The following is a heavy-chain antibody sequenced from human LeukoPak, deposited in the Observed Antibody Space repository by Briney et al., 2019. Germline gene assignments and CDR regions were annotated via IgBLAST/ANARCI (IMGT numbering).Heavy chain of an antibody. V-gene: IGHV1-69*01. CDR3: ARERVNYDFWSGYYPDAFDI. CDR1: GGTFSSYA. D-gene: IGHD3-3*01. J-gene: IGHJ3*02. CDR2: IIPIFGTA. Sequence: SVKVSCKAPGGTFSSYAISWVRQAPGQGLEWMGGIIPIFGTANYAQKFQGRVTITADESTSTAYMELSSLRSEDTAVYYCARERVNYDFWSGYYPDAFDIWGQGTMVTVSS.